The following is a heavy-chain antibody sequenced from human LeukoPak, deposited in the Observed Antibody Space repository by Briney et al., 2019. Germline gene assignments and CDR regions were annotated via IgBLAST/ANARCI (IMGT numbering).Heavy chain of an antibody. CDR2: INPNSGGT. Sequence: ASVKVSCKASGYTFTGYYMHWVRQAPGQGLEWMGWINPNSGGTNYAQKFQGRVTMTRVTSISTAYMELSRLRSDDTAVYYCARVSSGWYLGYYYYMDVWGKGTTVTVSS. J-gene: IGHJ6*03. V-gene: IGHV1-2*02. CDR1: GYTFTGYY. D-gene: IGHD6-19*01. CDR3: ARVSSGWYLGYYYYMDV.